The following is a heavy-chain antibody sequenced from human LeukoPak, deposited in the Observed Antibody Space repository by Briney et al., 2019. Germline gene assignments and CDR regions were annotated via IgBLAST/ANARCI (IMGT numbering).Heavy chain of an antibody. J-gene: IGHJ5*02. CDR1: GGTFSSYA. V-gene: IGHV1-69*05. Sequence: SVKVSCKASGGTFSSYAISWVRQGPGQGLEWMGRIIPIFGTANYAQKFQGRVTITTDESTSTAYMELSSLRSEDTAVYYCARAHMVRGVIIGWFDPWGQGTLVTVSS. CDR3: ARAHMVRGVIIGWFDP. D-gene: IGHD3-10*01. CDR2: IIPIFGTA.